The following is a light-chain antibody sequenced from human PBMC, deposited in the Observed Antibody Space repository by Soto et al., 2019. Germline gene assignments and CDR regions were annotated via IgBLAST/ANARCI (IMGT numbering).Light chain of an antibody. Sequence: DIQMTQSPSSLSASVGDRVTITCRASQSISSYLNWYQQKPGKAPKLLIYAASSLQSGVPSRFSGSGSGTDFTLTISSLQPEHFATYSCQQSYSTPPTFGGGTKVEIK. J-gene: IGKJ4*01. CDR1: QSISSY. V-gene: IGKV1-39*01. CDR3: QQSYSTPPT. CDR2: AAS.